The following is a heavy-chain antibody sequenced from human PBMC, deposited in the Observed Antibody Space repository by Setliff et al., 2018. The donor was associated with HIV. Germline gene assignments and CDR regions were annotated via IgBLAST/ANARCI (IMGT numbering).Heavy chain of an antibody. J-gene: IGHJ4*02. V-gene: IGHV3-64D*09. CDR1: GFTFRNFA. D-gene: IGHD1-7*01. CDR2: ISGNEYYI. Sequence: GGSLRLSCSAFGFTFRNFAMHWIRQAPGKGLEYVSGISGNEYYIFYTQSVKGRFTIARDNSKNAVFLELNSLTFADTAVYYCVKWNYPNSWGQGTLVTVSS. CDR3: VKWNYPNS.